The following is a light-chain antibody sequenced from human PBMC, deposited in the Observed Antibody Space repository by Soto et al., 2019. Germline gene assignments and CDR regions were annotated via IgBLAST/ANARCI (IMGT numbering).Light chain of an antibody. CDR2: ANN. Sequence: QSVLTQPPSASGAPGQRVTISCTGSNFNIGAGYDVHWYQHLPGTAPRLLIYANNNRPSGVPDRFSGAKSGTSASLAITGLQAEDEADYYCQSYDTNLSGSLYVFGTGTKVTVL. J-gene: IGLJ1*01. CDR3: QSYDTNLSGSLYV. CDR1: NFNIGAGYD. V-gene: IGLV1-40*01.